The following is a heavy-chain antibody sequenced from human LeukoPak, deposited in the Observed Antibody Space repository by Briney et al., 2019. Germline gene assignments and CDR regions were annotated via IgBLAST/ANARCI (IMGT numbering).Heavy chain of an antibody. CDR1: GFTFRTYW. J-gene: IGHJ6*03. V-gene: IGHV3-74*01. CDR3: ASLSPSVAAAGNYMDV. D-gene: IGHD6-13*01. Sequence: GGSLRLSCTASGFTFRTYWMHWVRQAPGKGLVWVSRINSDGSTRYADSVKGRFTISRDNAKNSLYLQMNSLRAEDTAVYYCASLSPSVAAAGNYMDVWGKGTTVTISS. CDR2: INSDGST.